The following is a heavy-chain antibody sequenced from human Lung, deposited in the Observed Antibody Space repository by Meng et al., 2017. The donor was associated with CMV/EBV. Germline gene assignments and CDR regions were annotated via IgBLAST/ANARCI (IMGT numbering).Heavy chain of an antibody. CDR2: ININTVNP. J-gene: IGHJ4*02. CDR1: GYTFASSS. V-gene: IGHV7-4-1*01. D-gene: IGHD2-21*01. Sequence: VHLAQSASDLKKPGDSMKVASQAAGYTFASSSMNWARHAPGQGLEWMLLININTVNPTYAQGFTGRFVFSLDTSVSTAYLQIDSLKADDTAVYYCARGNCWRFDYWGQGTLVTVSS. CDR3: ARGNCWRFDY.